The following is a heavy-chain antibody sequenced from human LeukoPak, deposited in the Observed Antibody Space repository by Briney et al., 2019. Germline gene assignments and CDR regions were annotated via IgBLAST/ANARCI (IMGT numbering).Heavy chain of an antibody. Sequence: PGGSLRLSCAASEFSVGSNYMTWVRQAPGKGLEWVSLIYSGGSTYYADSVKGRFTISRDNSKNTLYLQMNSLRAEDTAVYYCARGDSSGYPFDYWGQGTLVTVSS. D-gene: IGHD3-22*01. V-gene: IGHV3-66*01. J-gene: IGHJ4*02. CDR1: EFSVGSNY. CDR2: IYSGGST. CDR3: ARGDSSGYPFDY.